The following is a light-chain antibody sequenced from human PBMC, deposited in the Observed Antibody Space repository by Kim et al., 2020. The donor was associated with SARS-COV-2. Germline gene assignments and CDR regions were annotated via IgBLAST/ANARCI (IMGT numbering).Light chain of an antibody. CDR2: GAS. CDR1: RSVSGDY. V-gene: IGKV3-20*01. J-gene: IGKJ2*03. CDR3: QQYAGSPLYS. Sequence: SPGDRATLSCRASRSVSGDYLAWYQHKPGQAPRLVIYGASTRATGIPDRFSGSGSGTDFTLTINRLEPEDFAVYYCQQYAGSPLYSFGQGTKLEI.